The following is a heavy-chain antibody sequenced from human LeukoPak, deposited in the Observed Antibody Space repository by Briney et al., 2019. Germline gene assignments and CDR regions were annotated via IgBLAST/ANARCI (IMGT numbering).Heavy chain of an antibody. V-gene: IGHV4-34*01. CDR1: GGSFSGYY. D-gene: IGHD3-10*01. CDR3: AGIPINYGSGPILRGRGGGYGGIFDY. CDR2: INHSGST. J-gene: IGHJ4*02. Sequence: PSETLSLTCAVYGGSFSGYYWSWIRQPPGKGLEWIGEINHSGSTNYNPSLKSRVTISVDTSKNQFSLKLSSVTAADTAVYYCAGIPINYGSGPILRGRGGGYGGIFDYWGRGTLVTVPS.